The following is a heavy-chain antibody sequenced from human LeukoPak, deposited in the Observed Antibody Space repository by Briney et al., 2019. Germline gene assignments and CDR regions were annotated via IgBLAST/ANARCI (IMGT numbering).Heavy chain of an antibody. CDR1: GGSISGSSSY. CDR3: ARRSGYSYGYGRTNWFDP. Sequence: SETLSLTCSVSGGSISGSSSYWGWIRQPPGKGLEWIGSIYYSGSTYDNPALKSRVTISVDTSKNQFSLKLSSVTAADTAVYYCARRSGYSYGYGRTNWFDPWGQGTLVTVSS. J-gene: IGHJ5*02. V-gene: IGHV4-39*07. D-gene: IGHD5-18*01. CDR2: IYYSGST.